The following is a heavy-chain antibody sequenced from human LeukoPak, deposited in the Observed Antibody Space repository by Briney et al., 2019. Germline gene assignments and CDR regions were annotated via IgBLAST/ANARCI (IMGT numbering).Heavy chain of an antibody. CDR2: ISSSGDTT. V-gene: IGHV3-23*01. CDR3: AKGLYSAYSD. D-gene: IGHD3-22*01. Sequence: GGSLRLSCAASGFTFGSSAMSWVRQAPGKGLKWVSSISSSGDTTNYADSVKGRFTISRDTYKNTLYLQMTSLRAEDTALYYCAKGLYSAYSDWGQRTLVAVSS. CDR1: GFTFGSSA. J-gene: IGHJ4*02.